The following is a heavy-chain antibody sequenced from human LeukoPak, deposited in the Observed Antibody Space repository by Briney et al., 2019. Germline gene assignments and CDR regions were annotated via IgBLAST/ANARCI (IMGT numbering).Heavy chain of an antibody. J-gene: IGHJ6*02. D-gene: IGHD3-22*01. Sequence: GGSLRLSCAASGFTFDDYAMPWVRQAPGKGLEWVSGISWNSGSIGYADSVKGRFTISRDNAKNSLYLQMNSLRAEDTALYYCAKDESNSSGYYLGYYYYGMDVWGQGTTVTVSS. CDR1: GFTFDDYA. CDR3: AKDESNSSGYYLGYYYYGMDV. V-gene: IGHV3-9*01. CDR2: ISWNSGSI.